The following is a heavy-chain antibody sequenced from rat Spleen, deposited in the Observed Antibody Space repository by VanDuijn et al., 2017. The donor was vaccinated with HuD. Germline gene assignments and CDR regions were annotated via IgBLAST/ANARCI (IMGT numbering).Heavy chain of an antibody. V-gene: IGHV5-31*01. CDR2: ITNTGGST. Sequence: EVQLVESGGGLVQPGKSLKLSCVASGFTFNKYWMTWIRQAPGKGLEWVAAITNTGGSTYCPDSVKGRFTISRDNEKSPLYLQMNSLGSEETATYYCSKGFGYGYNDWFDYWGQGTLVTVSS. CDR1: GFTFNKYW. CDR3: SKGFGYGYNDWFDY. D-gene: IGHD1-9*01. J-gene: IGHJ3*01.